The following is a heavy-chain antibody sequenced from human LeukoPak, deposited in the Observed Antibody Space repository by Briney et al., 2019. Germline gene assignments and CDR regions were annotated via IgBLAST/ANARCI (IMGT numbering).Heavy chain of an antibody. D-gene: IGHD1-26*01. Sequence: GGSLRLSCAASGFTVSSNYMSWVRKAPGMGLEWVSIIYSGGSTFYADSVKGRFTISRDNSKNTLYLQMNSLRAEDTAVYYCARGGSYLSAFDIWGQGTMVTVSS. J-gene: IGHJ3*02. CDR3: ARGGSYLSAFDI. CDR2: IYSGGST. V-gene: IGHV3-53*01. CDR1: GFTVSSNY.